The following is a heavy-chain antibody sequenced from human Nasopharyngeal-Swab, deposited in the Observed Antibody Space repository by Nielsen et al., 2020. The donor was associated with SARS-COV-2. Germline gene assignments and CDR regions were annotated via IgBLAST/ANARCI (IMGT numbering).Heavy chain of an antibody. J-gene: IGHJ4*02. D-gene: IGHD5-24*01. CDR3: ARAFRDGYNYGY. Sequence: VREAPGKGLEWMGIINPGGGSTSYSQKFQGRVTMTRDTSTSTVYMELSSLRSEATAVYYCARAFRDGYNYGYWGQGTLVTVSS. V-gene: IGHV1-46*01. CDR2: INPGGGST.